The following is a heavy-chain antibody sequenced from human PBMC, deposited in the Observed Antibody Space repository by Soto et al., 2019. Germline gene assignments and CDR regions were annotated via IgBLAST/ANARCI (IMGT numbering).Heavy chain of an antibody. CDR1: GFTFSNAW. V-gene: IGHV3-15*01. CDR2: IKSKTDGGTT. J-gene: IGHJ1*01. CDR3: TTGPFKDIVVVPAAEYIQH. Sequence: GGSLRLSCAASGFTFSNAWMSWVRQAPGKGLEWVGRIKSKTDGGTTDYAAPVKGRFTISRDDSKNTLYLQMNSLKTEDTAVYYCTTGPFKDIVVVPAAEYIQHWGQGTLVTVSS. D-gene: IGHD2-2*01.